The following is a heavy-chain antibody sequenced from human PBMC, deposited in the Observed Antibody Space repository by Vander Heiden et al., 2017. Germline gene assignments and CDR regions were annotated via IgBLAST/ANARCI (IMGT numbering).Heavy chain of an antibody. CDR3: ARDPYSSSSLNWFDP. J-gene: IGHJ5*02. CDR1: GYTFSNYY. Sequence: QVQLVQSGAEVKRPGASVKVSCKASGYTFSNYYMHWVRQAPGQGLEWMGIINPRGGSTSYAQKFQGRVTMTRDTSTSTVFMELSSLTSADTAVYFCARDPYSSSSLNWFDPCGQGTLVTVS. V-gene: IGHV1-46*01. CDR2: INPRGGST. D-gene: IGHD6-6*01.